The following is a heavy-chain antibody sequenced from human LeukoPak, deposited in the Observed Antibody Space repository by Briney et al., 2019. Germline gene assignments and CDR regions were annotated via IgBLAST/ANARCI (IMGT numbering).Heavy chain of an antibody. J-gene: IGHJ4*02. Sequence: ASVKVSCKASGYTFTGYYMHWVRQAPGQGLEWMGWINPNSGGTNYAQKFQGRVTMTRDTSISTAYMELSRLRSDDTAVYYCARDRVAIKVAWQQPPDYWGQGTLVTVSS. D-gene: IGHD6-13*01. CDR3: ARDRVAIKVAWQQPPDY. CDR1: GYTFTGYY. V-gene: IGHV1-2*02. CDR2: INPNSGGT.